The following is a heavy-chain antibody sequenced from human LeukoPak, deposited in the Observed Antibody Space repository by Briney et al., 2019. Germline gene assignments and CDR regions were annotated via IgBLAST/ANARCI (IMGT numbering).Heavy chain of an antibody. CDR1: GITFSRYA. J-gene: IGHJ1*01. CDR3: AKDAPYYYDSSGATAEYFQH. Sequence: GGSLRLSCAASGITFSRYAMSWVRQAPGKGLEWVSAISENGLDTYYADSVKGRFTISRDNSKNTLYLQMNSLRAEDTAVYYCAKDAPYYYDSSGATAEYFQHWGQGTLVTVSS. CDR2: ISENGLDT. V-gene: IGHV3-23*01. D-gene: IGHD3-22*01.